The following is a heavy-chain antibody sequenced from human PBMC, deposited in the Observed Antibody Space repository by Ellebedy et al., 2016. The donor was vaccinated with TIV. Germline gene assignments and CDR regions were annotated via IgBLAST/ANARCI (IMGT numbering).Heavy chain of an antibody. J-gene: IGHJ1*01. V-gene: IGHV3-7*01. CDR3: GTGYFVSG. CDR2: IKQAGSDK. D-gene: IGHD3-10*01. CDR1: GFTFSSSW. Sequence: GESLKISCAASGFTFSSSWMTWVRQAPGKGLEWVANIKQAGSDKFYVDSVKGRFTISRDNAKNSLYLQMSSLKVEDTAVYYCGTGYFVSGWGQGTLVTVSS.